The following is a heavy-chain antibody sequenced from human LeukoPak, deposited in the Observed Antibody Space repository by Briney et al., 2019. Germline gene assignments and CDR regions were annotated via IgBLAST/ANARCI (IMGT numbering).Heavy chain of an antibody. CDR3: ARQDIAAPYYFDY. CDR1: GGSISSYY. Sequence: SETLSLTCTVSGGSISSYYWSWIRQPPGKGLERIGYIYYSGSTNYNPSLKSRVTISVDTSKNQFSLKLSSVTAADTAVYYCARQDIAAPYYFDYWGQGTLVTVSS. V-gene: IGHV4-59*01. CDR2: IYYSGST. D-gene: IGHD6-13*01. J-gene: IGHJ4*02.